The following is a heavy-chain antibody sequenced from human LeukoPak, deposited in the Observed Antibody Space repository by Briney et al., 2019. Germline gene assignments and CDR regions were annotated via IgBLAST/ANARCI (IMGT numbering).Heavy chain of an antibody. D-gene: IGHD6-19*01. Sequence: PGGSLRLSCAASGLTFSSYAMSWVRQAPGKGLEWVAFIRYDGSNKYYADSVKGRFTISRDNSKNTLYLQMNSLRAEDTAVYYCARDSSGWTGVDYWGQGTLVTVSS. J-gene: IGHJ4*02. V-gene: IGHV3-30*02. CDR1: GLTFSSYA. CDR2: IRYDGSNK. CDR3: ARDSSGWTGVDY.